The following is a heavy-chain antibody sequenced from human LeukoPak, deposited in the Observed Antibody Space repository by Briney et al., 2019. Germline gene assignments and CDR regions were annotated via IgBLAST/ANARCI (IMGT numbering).Heavy chain of an antibody. D-gene: IGHD1-26*01. J-gene: IGHJ5*02. CDR1: GYSLTDLS. CDR3: ATAVGANVGWFDP. V-gene: IGHV1-24*01. CDR2: FDPEGGET. Sequence: ASVKVSCKVSGYSLTDLSMHWVRQAPGKGLEWMGGFDPEGGETIYAQKFQGRVTMTEETSTDTAYMELSSLRSEDTAVYYCATAVGANVGWFDPWGQGTLVTVSS.